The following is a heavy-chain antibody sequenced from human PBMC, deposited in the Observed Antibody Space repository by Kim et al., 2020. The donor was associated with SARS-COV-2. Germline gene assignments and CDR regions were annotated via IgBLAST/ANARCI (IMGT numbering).Heavy chain of an antibody. D-gene: IGHD3-10*01. CDR1: GGSINSYY. Sequence: SETLSLTCTVSGGSINSYYWSWIRQPPGKGLEWIGYIYYSGSTNYNPSLKSRVTISVDTSKNQFSLKLSSVTAADTAVYYCARIIRRHGITMVRGVIANYYFDYWGQGTLVTVSS. V-gene: IGHV4-59*01. CDR3: ARIIRRHGITMVRGVIANYYFDY. CDR2: IYYSGST. J-gene: IGHJ4*02.